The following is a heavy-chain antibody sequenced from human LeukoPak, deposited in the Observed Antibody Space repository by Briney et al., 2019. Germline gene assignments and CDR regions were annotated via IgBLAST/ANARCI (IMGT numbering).Heavy chain of an antibody. V-gene: IGHV3-30-3*01. CDR3: AKDLGYYDFWSGYYGDY. Sequence: GGSLRLSCAASGFTFSSYAMHWVRQAPGKGLEWVAVISYDGSNKYYADSVKGRFTISRDNSKNTLYLQMNSLRAEDTAVYYCAKDLGYYDFWSGYYGDYWGQGTLVTVSS. J-gene: IGHJ4*02. CDR2: ISYDGSNK. CDR1: GFTFSSYA. D-gene: IGHD3-3*01.